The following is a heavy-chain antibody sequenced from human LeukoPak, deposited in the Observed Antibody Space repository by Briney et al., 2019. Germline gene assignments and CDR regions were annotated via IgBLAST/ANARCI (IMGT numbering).Heavy chain of an antibody. Sequence: GGSLRLSCAASGFTFSTYSLNWVRQAPGKGLEWVSYITSSSSTIYYADSVRGRFTISRDNAKNSLYLQMNSLRDEDTAVYYCARVDWMIGAFDIWGQGTMVTVSS. CDR2: ITSSSSTI. CDR3: ARVDWMIGAFDI. D-gene: IGHD3-22*01. CDR1: GFTFSTYS. V-gene: IGHV3-48*02. J-gene: IGHJ3*02.